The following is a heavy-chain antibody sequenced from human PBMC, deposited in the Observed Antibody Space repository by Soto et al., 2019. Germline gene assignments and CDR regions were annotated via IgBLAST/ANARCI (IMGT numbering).Heavy chain of an antibody. Sequence: SVKVSCKAPGGTFSSYAISWVRQAPGQGLEWMGGIIPIFGTANYAQKFQGRVTITADESTSTAYMELSSLRSEDTAVYYCARVGGVTGDYYGMDVWGQGTTVTVSS. CDR3: ARVGGVTGDYYGMDV. J-gene: IGHJ6*02. CDR2: IIPIFGTA. V-gene: IGHV1-69*13. CDR1: GGTFSSYA. D-gene: IGHD2-21*02.